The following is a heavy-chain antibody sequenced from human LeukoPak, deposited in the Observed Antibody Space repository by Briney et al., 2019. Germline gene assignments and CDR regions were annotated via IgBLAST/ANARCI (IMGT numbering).Heavy chain of an antibody. CDR1: GLTFSSYS. J-gene: IGHJ4*02. V-gene: IGHV3-21*01. CDR3: ARDKQYYDSSGYFDY. D-gene: IGHD3-22*01. CDR2: ISSSSSYI. Sequence: GGSLRLSCAASGLTFSSYSMNWVRQAPGKGLEWVSSISSSSSYIYYADSVKGRFTISRDNAKNSLYLQMNSLRAEDTAVYYCARDKQYYDSSGYFDYWGQGTLVTVSS.